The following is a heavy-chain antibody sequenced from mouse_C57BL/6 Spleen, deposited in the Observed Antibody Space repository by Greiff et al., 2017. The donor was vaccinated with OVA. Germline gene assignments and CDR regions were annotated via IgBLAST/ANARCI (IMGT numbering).Heavy chain of an antibody. V-gene: IGHV1-59*01. Sequence: QVQLQQPGAELVRPGTSVKLSCKASGYTFTSYWMHWVKQRPGQGLEWIGVIDPSDSYTNYNQKFKGKATLTVDTSSSTAYMQLSSLTSEDSAVYYCAPLYYGRDWYFDVWGTGTAVTVSS. CDR2: IDPSDSYT. CDR1: GYTFTSYW. J-gene: IGHJ1*03. CDR3: APLYYGRDWYFDV. D-gene: IGHD1-1*01.